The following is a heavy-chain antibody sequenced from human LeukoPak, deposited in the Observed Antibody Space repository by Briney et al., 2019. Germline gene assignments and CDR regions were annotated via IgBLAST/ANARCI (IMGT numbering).Heavy chain of an antibody. Sequence: KPSETLSLTCTVSGGSISSSFYYWGWPRQPPGKGLEWIGSTYYSGTTYYKPSLKSRVSVSVDTSKNQLSLDLTSVTAADTALYYCARHGYYYYTSGYFGYWGQGILVTVSS. CDR3: ARHGYYYYTSGYFGY. J-gene: IGHJ4*02. D-gene: IGHD3-22*01. CDR1: GGSISSSFYY. CDR2: TYYSGTT. V-gene: IGHV4-39*01.